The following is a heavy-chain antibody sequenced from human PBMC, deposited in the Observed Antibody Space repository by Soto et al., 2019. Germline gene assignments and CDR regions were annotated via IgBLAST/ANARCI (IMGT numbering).Heavy chain of an antibody. CDR2: IYYIGTT. V-gene: IGHV4-61*01. CDR3: AREEKQLSRYGGDFDY. CDR1: DGSVNTGNYY. J-gene: IGHJ4*02. Sequence: QVQLQESGPGLVKPSETLSLTCSVSDGSVNTGNYYWSWIRQPPGTGLEWIGHIYYIGTTNYNPSLKSRVTISVDTSKNQFSLKVTSVTAADTAMYFCAREEKQLSRYGGDFDYWGQGILVTVSS. D-gene: IGHD3-16*01.